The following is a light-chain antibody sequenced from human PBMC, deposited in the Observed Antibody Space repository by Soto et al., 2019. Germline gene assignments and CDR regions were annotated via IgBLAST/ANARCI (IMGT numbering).Light chain of an antibody. J-gene: IGKJ5*01. Sequence: DIQMTQAPSTLSGSLGDRLTITCRASQSISSWLAWYQQKPGKAPKLLIYKASSLESGVPSRFSGSGSGTEFTLTISSLQPDDFATYYCQQYNSYPITFGQGTRLEIK. CDR3: QQYNSYPIT. V-gene: IGKV1-5*03. CDR2: KAS. CDR1: QSISSW.